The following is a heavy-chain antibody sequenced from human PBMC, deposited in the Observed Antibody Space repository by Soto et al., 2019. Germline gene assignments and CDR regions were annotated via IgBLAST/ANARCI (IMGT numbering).Heavy chain of an antibody. CDR3: ARVSSSWYLGADY. V-gene: IGHV4-61*01. CDR2: IYYSGST. D-gene: IGHD6-13*01. J-gene: IGHJ4*02. Sequence: QVQLQESGPGLVKPSETLSLTCTVSGGSVSSGSYYWSWIRQPPGKGLEWIGYIYYSGSTNYNPSLQSRGPISVDTSKNQFSLKLSSVTAADTAVYYCARVSSSWYLGADYWGQGTLVTVSS. CDR1: GGSVSSGSYY.